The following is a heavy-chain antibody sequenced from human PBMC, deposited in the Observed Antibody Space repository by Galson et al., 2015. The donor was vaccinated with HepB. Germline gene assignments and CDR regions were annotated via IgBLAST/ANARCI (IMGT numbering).Heavy chain of an antibody. CDR2: ISSSGSTI. CDR3: ARVYMTTVTTPWLDP. Sequence: TLRLSGAASGFTFSDYYMSWIRQAPGKGLEWVSYISSSGSTIYYADSVKGRFTISRDNAKNSLYLQMNSLRAEDTAVYYCARVYMTTVTTPWLDPWGQGTLVTVSS. V-gene: IGHV3-11*01. J-gene: IGHJ5*02. D-gene: IGHD4-17*01. CDR1: GFTFSDYY.